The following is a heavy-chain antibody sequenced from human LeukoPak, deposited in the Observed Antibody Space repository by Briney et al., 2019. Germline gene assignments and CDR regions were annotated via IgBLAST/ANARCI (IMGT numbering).Heavy chain of an antibody. J-gene: IGHJ4*02. D-gene: IGHD2-21*01. CDR1: GFTFADYA. CDR2: IRSRTYGGAA. Sequence: PGGSLRLSCEASGFTFADYAMNWVRQAPGKGPEWVGFIRSRTYGGAADYAPSVQGRFTISRDDSKSIAYLQMNSLEIEDTAVYYCTRVAIAIIGTDPVDYWGQGTLVTVSS. V-gene: IGHV3-49*04. CDR3: TRVAIAIIGTDPVDY.